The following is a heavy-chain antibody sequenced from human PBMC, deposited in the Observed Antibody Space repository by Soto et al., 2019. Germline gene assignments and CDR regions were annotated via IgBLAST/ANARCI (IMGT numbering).Heavy chain of an antibody. D-gene: IGHD4-4*01. Sequence: QVQLVESGGGVVQPGRSPRLSCAASGFTFSSYGMHWVRQAPGKGLEWVAVIWYDGSNKYYADSVKGRFTISRDNSKNTLYLQMNSLRAEDTAVYYCARDRSLTTAPDYWGQGTLVTVSS. J-gene: IGHJ4*02. V-gene: IGHV3-33*01. CDR1: GFTFSSYG. CDR2: IWYDGSNK. CDR3: ARDRSLTTAPDY.